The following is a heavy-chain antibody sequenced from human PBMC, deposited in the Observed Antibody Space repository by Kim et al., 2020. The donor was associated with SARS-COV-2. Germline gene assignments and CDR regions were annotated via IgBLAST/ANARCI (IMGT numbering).Heavy chain of an antibody. CDR1: GFPFNIHA. D-gene: IGHD3-22*01. CDR3: AKDFVPGNGYFDAFDI. CDR2: IGSGDQT. J-gene: IGHJ3*02. V-gene: IGHV3-23*01. Sequence: GGSLRLSCAASGFPFNIHAMSWVRQAPGKGLEWVSTIGSGDQTFYADSVNGRFTISRDDSKNTLYLQINSLRAEDTAVYYCAKDFVPGNGYFDAFDIWGQGTKVTVSS.